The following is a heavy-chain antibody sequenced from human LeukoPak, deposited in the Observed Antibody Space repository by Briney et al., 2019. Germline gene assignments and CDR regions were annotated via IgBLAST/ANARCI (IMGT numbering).Heavy chain of an antibody. CDR1: GGTFSSYA. V-gene: IGHV1-69*01. D-gene: IGHD2-8*02. CDR2: IIPIFGSA. Sequence: ASVKVSCKASGGTFSSYAISWVRQAPGQGLEWMGGIIPIFGSANYAQKFQGRVTVTADESTSTAYLELSSLRSEDTAVYYCARDSGGGEITPFDPWGQGTLVTVSS. J-gene: IGHJ5*02. CDR3: ARDSGGGEITPFDP.